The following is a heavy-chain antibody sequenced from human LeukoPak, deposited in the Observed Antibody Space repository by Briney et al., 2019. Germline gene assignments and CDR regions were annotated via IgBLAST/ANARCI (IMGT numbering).Heavy chain of an antibody. D-gene: IGHD3-3*01. CDR1: GDSVSSNSAA. V-gene: IGHV6-1*01. Sequence: SQTLSPTCAISGDSVSSNSAAWNWIRQSPSRGLEWLGRTYYRSKWYNDYAVSVKSRITINPDTSKNQFSLQLNSVTPEDTAVYYCARHYDFWSGSPLAYMDVWGKGTTVTVSS. CDR3: ARHYDFWSGSPLAYMDV. J-gene: IGHJ6*03. CDR2: TYYRSKWYN.